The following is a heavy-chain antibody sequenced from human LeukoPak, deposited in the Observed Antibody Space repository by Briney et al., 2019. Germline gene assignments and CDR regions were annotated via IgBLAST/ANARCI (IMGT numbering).Heavy chain of an antibody. D-gene: IGHD1-26*01. J-gene: IGHJ2*01. CDR2: ITGSGGST. CDR3: AKGNWGERLDWYFDL. Sequence: GGSLRLSCAASGFTCSSYDMSWVRQAPGSGLEWVSGITGSGGSTYYADSVKGRFTIPRDNSKNTLYLQMNSLRAEDTAVYYCAKGNWGERLDWYFDLWGRGTLVTVSS. V-gene: IGHV3-23*01. CDR1: GFTCSSYD.